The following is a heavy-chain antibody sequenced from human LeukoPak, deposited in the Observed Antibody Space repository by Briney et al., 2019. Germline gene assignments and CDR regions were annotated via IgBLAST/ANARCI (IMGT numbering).Heavy chain of an antibody. D-gene: IGHD3-10*01. CDR3: GSGSLPGGGRYYFDY. Sequence: TLSLSCPVSSRSISSGGYYSGWIRPPPGQSKARIWKIYYSGSTYYNPSLKGRVTISVDTSKNQFSLKLSSVTAADTAVYYCGSGSLPGGGRYYFDYWGQGTLVTVSS. V-gene: IGHV4-31*03. CDR1: SRSISSGGYY. J-gene: IGHJ4*02. CDR2: IYYSGST.